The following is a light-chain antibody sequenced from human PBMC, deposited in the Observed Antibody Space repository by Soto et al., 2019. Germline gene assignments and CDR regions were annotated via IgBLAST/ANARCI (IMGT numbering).Light chain of an antibody. V-gene: IGKV1-6*02. Sequence: IQMTQSPSSLSAFVGDRVTITCRASQDIRIALLWYQQTPGKAPSLIIYSATNLQPGVSSRFAGSGSGTDFTLTITGLQPEDSGTYYCQQDHDNRPTFGQGTKVEIK. CDR2: SAT. CDR1: QDIRIA. CDR3: QQDHDNRPT. J-gene: IGKJ1*01.